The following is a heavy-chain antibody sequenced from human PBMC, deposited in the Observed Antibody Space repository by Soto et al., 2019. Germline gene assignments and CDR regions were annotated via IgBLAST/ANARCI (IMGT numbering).Heavy chain of an antibody. CDR3: ARALVNQLLYWWFDP. V-gene: IGHV3-7*04. CDR1: GFTFSSYW. Sequence: EVQLVESGGGLVQPGGSLRLSCAASGFTFSSYWMSWVRQAPGKGLEWVANIKQDGSEKYYVDSVKGRFTISRDNAKNSLYLQMNSLRAEDTALYYCARALVNQLLYWWFDPRGQETLVTVSS. D-gene: IGHD2-2*02. CDR2: IKQDGSEK. J-gene: IGHJ5*02.